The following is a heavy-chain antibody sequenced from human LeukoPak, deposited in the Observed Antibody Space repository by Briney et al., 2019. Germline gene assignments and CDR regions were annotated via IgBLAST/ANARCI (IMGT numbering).Heavy chain of an antibody. Sequence: PGGSLRLSCAASGFTFSNYMMHWVRQAPGKGLVWVSRINSDGSSTSYADSVKGRFTISRDNAKNTLYLQMNSLRAEDTAVYYCARELRYFDWLLYDYWGQGTLVTVSS. CDR3: ARELRYFDWLLYDY. CDR1: GFTFSNYM. J-gene: IGHJ4*02. D-gene: IGHD3-9*01. CDR2: INSDGSST. V-gene: IGHV3-74*01.